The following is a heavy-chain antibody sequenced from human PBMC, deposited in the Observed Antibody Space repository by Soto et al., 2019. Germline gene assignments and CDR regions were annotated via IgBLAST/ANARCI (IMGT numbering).Heavy chain of an antibody. D-gene: IGHD3-10*01. V-gene: IGHV3-33*01. CDR2: IWYDGSNK. Sequence: QVQLVESGGGVVQPGRSLRLSCAASGFTFSSYGMHWVRQAPGKGLEWVAVIWYDGSNKYYADSVKGRFTISRDNSKNTLYLQMNSLRAEDTAVYYCARDRVWFGELSGHDYYYGMAVWGQGTTVTVSS. CDR1: GFTFSSYG. CDR3: ARDRVWFGELSGHDYYYGMAV. J-gene: IGHJ6*02.